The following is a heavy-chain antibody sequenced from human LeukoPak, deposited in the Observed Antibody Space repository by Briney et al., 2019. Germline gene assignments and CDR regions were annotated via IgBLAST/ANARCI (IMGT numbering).Heavy chain of an antibody. CDR2: IKQDGSEK. J-gene: IGHJ4*02. D-gene: IGHD3-22*01. V-gene: IGHV3-7*01. CDR1: GGSISSSSYY. CDR3: AREDCGFCDSSGYYPLYDY. Sequence: ETLSLTCTVSGGSISSSSYYWGWVRQAPGKGLEWVANIKQDGSEKYYVDSVKGRFTISRDNAKNSLYLQMNSLRAEDTAVYYCAREDCGFCDSSGYYPLYDYWGQGTLVTVSS.